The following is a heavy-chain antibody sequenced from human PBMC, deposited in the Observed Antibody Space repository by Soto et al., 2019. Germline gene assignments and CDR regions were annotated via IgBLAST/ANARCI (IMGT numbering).Heavy chain of an antibody. CDR3: AKSPFKYCSGGSCYRTRFDY. D-gene: IGHD2-15*01. CDR2: ISYDGSNK. J-gene: IGHJ4*02. CDR1: GVNFSGYG. V-gene: IGHV3-30*18. Sequence: GRSMRLPCAASGVNFSGYGIHRVRKAPGKGLEWVAVISYDGSNKYYADSVKGRFTISRDNSKNTLYLQMNSLRAEDTAVYYCAKSPFKYCSGGSCYRTRFDYWGQGSLVTVSS.